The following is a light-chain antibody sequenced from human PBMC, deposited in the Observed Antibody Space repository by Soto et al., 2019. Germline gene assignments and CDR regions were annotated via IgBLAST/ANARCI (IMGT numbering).Light chain of an antibody. CDR2: DAS. V-gene: IGKV3-11*01. CDR1: QSVSTS. CDR3: QVRDVWPS. J-gene: IGKJ1*01. Sequence: IVLTQSPATLSLSPGERAALSCRASQSVSTSLAWYRHKPGQAPRLFIYDASKRAPGIPARFSGSGSGTDFTLTISSLELEDFAVYYCQVRDVWPSFGQGTKVEIK.